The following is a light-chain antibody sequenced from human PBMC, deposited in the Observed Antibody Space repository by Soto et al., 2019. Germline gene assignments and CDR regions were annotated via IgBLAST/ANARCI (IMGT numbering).Light chain of an antibody. CDR3: QQYKSYLRT. Sequence: DIQMTQSPSSVSASVGDRVTITCRASQGIDNWLAWYQQKPGKAPKLLIYDASSLESGVPSRFSGSGSGTEFTLTISRLQPDDFATYYCQQYKSYLRTFGQGTKVDIK. CDR1: QGIDNW. J-gene: IGKJ1*01. CDR2: DAS. V-gene: IGKV1-5*01.